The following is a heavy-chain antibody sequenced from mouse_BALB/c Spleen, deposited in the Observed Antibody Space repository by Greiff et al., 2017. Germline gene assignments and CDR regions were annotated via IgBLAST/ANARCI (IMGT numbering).Heavy chain of an antibody. CDR1: GYAFTNYL. J-gene: IGHJ4*01. D-gene: IGHD2-10*02. CDR2: INPGSGGT. Sequence: QVQLQQSGAELVRPGTSVKVSCKASGYAFTNYLIEWVKQRPGQGLEWIGVINPGSGGTNYNEKFKGKATLTADKSSSTAYMQLSSLTSDDSAVYFCARSGYGPYYYAMDYWGQGTSVTVSS. CDR3: ARSGYGPYYYAMDY. V-gene: IGHV1-54*01.